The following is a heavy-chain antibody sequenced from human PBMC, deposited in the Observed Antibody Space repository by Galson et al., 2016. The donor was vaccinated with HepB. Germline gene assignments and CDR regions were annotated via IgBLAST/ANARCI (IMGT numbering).Heavy chain of an antibody. CDR1: GYTLTNYW. V-gene: IGHV5-51*01. CDR3: ARRLRGAWSPWFDP. Sequence: QSGAEVKKAGESLKISCQASGYTLTNYWIGWVRQLPGKGLEWMGLIRPGFSTTYHSPSLQGQVTISVYKSTDTAYLHGTSLEASDTTVYYCARRLRGAWSPWFDPWGQGTLVTVSS. D-gene: IGHD2-21*01. J-gene: IGHJ5*02. CDR2: IRPGFSTT.